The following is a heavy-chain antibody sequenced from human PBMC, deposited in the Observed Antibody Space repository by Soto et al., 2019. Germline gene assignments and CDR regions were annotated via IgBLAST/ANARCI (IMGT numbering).Heavy chain of an antibody. J-gene: IGHJ4*02. V-gene: IGHV1-2*04. CDR2: INPNSGGT. D-gene: IGHD3-22*01. CDR3: ARGLDYYDSSGSYFDY. CDR1: GYTFIGYY. Sequence: ASVKVSCKASGYTFIGYYMHWVRQAPGQGLEWMGWINPNSGGTNYAQKFQGWVTMTRDTSISTAYMELSRLRSDDTAVYYCARGLDYYDSSGSYFDYWGQGTLVTVSS.